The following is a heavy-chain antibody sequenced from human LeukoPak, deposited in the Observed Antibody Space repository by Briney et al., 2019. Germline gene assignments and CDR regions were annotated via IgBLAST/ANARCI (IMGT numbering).Heavy chain of an antibody. V-gene: IGHV3-48*04. D-gene: IGHD2-21*01. Sequence: GGSLRLSCAASGFTFSSYSMNWVRQAPGKGLEWVSYISSSSSTIYYADSVKGRFTISRDNAKNSLYLQMNSLRAEDTAVYYCARDLFGNGGGYFDYWGQGTLVTVSS. CDR2: ISSSSSTI. CDR3: ARDLFGNGGGYFDY. J-gene: IGHJ4*02. CDR1: GFTFSSYS.